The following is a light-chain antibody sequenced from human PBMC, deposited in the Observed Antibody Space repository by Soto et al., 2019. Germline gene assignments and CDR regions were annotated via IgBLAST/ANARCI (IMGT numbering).Light chain of an antibody. V-gene: IGKV3D-20*01. CDR3: HYPSASPT. J-gene: IGKJ4*01. CDR2: DAS. CDR1: QSISNNF. Sequence: IVLTQSPATLSLSPGERATLSCGASQSISNNFVAWYQKKPGLAPRLLIFDASFRAPGIPDRFSGSGSGNAFTLTITRLEPEDSAVYFCHYPSASPTFGGGTEVEIK.